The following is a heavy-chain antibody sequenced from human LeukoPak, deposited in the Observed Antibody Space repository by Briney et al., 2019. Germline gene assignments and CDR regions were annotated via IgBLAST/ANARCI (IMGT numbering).Heavy chain of an antibody. CDR2: ISAYNGNT. CDR1: GYTFTSYG. CDR3: ASGGAVAGDYYYGMDV. D-gene: IGHD6-19*01. V-gene: IGHV1-18*01. Sequence: ASVKVSCKASGYTFTSYGISWVRQAPGQGLEWMGRISAYNGNTNYAQKLQGRVTMTTDTSTSTAYMELRSLRSDDTAVYYCASGGAVAGDYYYGMDVWGQGTTVTVSS. J-gene: IGHJ6*02.